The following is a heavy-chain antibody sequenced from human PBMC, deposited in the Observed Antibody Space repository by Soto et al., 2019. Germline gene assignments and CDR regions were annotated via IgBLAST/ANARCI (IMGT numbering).Heavy chain of an antibody. CDR2: ISGSGGST. J-gene: IGHJ5*02. D-gene: IGHD3-22*01. CDR1: GFTFSSYG. CDR3: AKSPKGYDSSGYYST. Sequence: GGSLRLSCAASGFTFSSYGMHWVRQAPGKGLEWVSAISGSGGSTYYADSVKGRFTISRDNSKNTLYLQMNSLRAEDTAVYYCAKSPKGYDSSGYYSTWGQGTLVTVSS. V-gene: IGHV3-23*01.